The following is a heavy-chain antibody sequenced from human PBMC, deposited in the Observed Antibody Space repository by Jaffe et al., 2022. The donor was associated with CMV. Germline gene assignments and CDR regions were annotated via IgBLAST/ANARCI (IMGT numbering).Heavy chain of an antibody. V-gene: IGHV3-7*03. J-gene: IGHJ5*02. CDR1: GFTFSSYW. CDR2: IKQDGSEK. Sequence: EVQLVESGGGLVQPGGSLRLSCAASGFTFSSYWMSWVRQAPGKGLEWVANIKQDGSEKYYVDSVKGRFTISRDNAKNSLYLQMNSLRAEDTAVYYCARPQHSQYDFWSGYYRAGWFDPWGQGTLVTVSS. D-gene: IGHD3-3*01. CDR3: ARPQHSQYDFWSGYYRAGWFDP.